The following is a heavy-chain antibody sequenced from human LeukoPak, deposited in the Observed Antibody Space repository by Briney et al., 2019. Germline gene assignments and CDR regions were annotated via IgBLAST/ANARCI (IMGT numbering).Heavy chain of an antibody. CDR2: IYYSGST. CDR1: GGSISSYY. J-gene: IGHJ4*02. CDR3: ARDRGYSGSYHFDY. D-gene: IGHD1-26*01. V-gene: IGHV4-59*01. Sequence: SETLSLTCTVSGGSISSYYWSGIRQPPGKGLEWIGYIYYSGSTNYNPSLKSRVTISVDTSKNQFSLKLSSVTAADTAVHYCARDRGYSGSYHFDYWGQGTLVTVSS.